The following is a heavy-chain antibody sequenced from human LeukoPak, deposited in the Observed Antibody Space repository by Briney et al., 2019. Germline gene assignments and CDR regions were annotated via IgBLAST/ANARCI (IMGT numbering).Heavy chain of an antibody. CDR3: TRAYYYTSSGDDY. D-gene: IGHD3-22*01. Sequence: PGGSLRLSCAASGFTFSDYWMHWVRYAPGKGLVWVSRIDSDGSTTTYADSVKGRFTISRDNAKNTLYLQMNSLRAEDTAVYYCTRAYYYTSSGDDYWGQGTQVTVSS. V-gene: IGHV3-74*01. CDR1: GFTFSDYW. J-gene: IGHJ4*02. CDR2: IDSDGSTT.